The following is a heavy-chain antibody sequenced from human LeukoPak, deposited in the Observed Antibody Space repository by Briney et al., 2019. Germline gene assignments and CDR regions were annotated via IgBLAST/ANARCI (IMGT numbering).Heavy chain of an antibody. CDR1: GFPFSPYV. V-gene: IGHV3-30*18. Sequence: GGSLRVSGPASGFPFSPYVMHRVRQAPGKGLEWVAGISYDGNNKYYAESVKGRFTISRDNSKNTLYLQMNSLRAEDTAVYYCAKDWVVRGVISYWGQGTLVTVSS. CDR3: AKDWVVRGVISY. J-gene: IGHJ4*02. D-gene: IGHD3-10*01. CDR2: ISYDGNNK.